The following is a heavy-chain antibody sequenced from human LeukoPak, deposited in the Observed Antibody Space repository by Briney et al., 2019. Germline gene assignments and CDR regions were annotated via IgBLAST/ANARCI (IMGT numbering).Heavy chain of an antibody. CDR3: AKDLVRGDSSSGSFDS. D-gene: IGHD6-6*01. J-gene: IGHJ4*02. V-gene: IGHV3-30*02. CDR2: KWDEGKNI. CDR1: GFTFSSYG. Sequence: TGGSLRLSCAASGFTFSSYGFHWVRQAPGNGLEWVAYKWDEGKNIRYAESVKGRFTISRDNSKNTVFLQMNRLRAEDTAMYYCAKDLVRGDSSSGSFDSWGLGILVTVSS.